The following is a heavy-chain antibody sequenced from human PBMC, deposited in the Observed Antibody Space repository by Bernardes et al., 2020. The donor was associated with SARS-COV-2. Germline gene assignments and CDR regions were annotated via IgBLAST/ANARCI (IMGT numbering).Heavy chain of an antibody. V-gene: IGHV4-30-2*01. Sequence: SEALSLTCAVSGGSISSFGYSWSWLLQPPGKGLEWIGYIYHSGNTYYNPSLKSRVTISVDRSKNQFSLKLSSVTAADTAVYYCARAPLWFGELSPDAFDIWGQGTMVTVSS. CDR1: GGSISSFGYS. CDR3: ARAPLWFGELSPDAFDI. D-gene: IGHD3-10*01. CDR2: IYHSGNT. J-gene: IGHJ3*02.